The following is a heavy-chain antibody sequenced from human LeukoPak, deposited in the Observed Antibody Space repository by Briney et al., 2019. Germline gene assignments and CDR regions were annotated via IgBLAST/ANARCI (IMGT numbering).Heavy chain of an antibody. D-gene: IGHD6-13*01. Sequence: PGGSLRLSCAASGFTVSSNYMSWVRQAPGKGLEWVSVIYSGGSTYYADSVKGRFTISRDNSKNTLYLQMNSLRAEDTAVYYCARGHSSWPHYYYYGMDVWGQGTTVTVSS. V-gene: IGHV3-66*01. J-gene: IGHJ6*02. CDR1: GFTVSSNY. CDR2: IYSGGST. CDR3: ARGHSSWPHYYYYGMDV.